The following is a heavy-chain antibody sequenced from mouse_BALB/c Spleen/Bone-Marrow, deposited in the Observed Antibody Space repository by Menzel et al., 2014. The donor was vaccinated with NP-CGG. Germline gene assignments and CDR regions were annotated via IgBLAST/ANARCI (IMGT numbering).Heavy chain of an antibody. CDR2: IDPANGNT. D-gene: IGHD1-1*01. CDR1: GFNIKDTY. J-gene: IGHJ4*01. V-gene: IGHV14-3*02. Sequence: LMESGAELVKPVASVKLSCTAPGFNIKDTYMHWVKQRPEQGLEWIGRIDPANGNTNYDPRFQGKATITADTSSNTAYLQLSSLTSEDTAVYYCARYGGRYYAMDYWGQGTSVTVSS. CDR3: ARYGGRYYAMDY.